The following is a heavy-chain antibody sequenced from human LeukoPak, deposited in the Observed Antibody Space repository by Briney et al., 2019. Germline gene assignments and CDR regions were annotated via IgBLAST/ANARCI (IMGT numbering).Heavy chain of an antibody. D-gene: IGHD2-2*01. J-gene: IGHJ6*02. CDR2: ISSSSDYI. Sequence: GGSLRLSCAASGFTFSSYSMNWVRQAPGKGLEWVSSISSSSDYIYYADSVKGRFTISRDNAKSSLCLQMNSLRAEDTAVYFCARVDCSSTSCYYYYYGMDVWGQGTTVTVSS. CDR1: GFTFSSYS. V-gene: IGHV3-21*01. CDR3: ARVDCSSTSCYYYYYGMDV.